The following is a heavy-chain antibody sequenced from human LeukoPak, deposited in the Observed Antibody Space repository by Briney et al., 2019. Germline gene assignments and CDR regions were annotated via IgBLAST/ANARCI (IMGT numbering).Heavy chain of an antibody. CDR1: GFIFSSYA. Sequence: GGSLRLSCAASGFIFSSYAMSWVRQAPGKGLEWVSTISGSGGSTYYADSVKGRFTISRDNSKNTLYLQMNSLRAEDTAVYYCAKSGYYDSSGFPNYFDYWGQGTLVTVS. CDR3: AKSGYYDSSGFPNYFDY. J-gene: IGHJ4*02. CDR2: ISGSGGST. V-gene: IGHV3-23*01. D-gene: IGHD3-22*01.